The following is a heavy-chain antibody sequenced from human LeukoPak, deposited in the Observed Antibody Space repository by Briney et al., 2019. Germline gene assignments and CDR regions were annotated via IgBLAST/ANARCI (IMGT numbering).Heavy chain of an antibody. CDR2: IWYDGSNK. CDR3: ATAREAYCGGACYPHFDY. Sequence: GGSLRLSCAASGFTFSSYGMHWVRQAPGKGLEGVAVIWYDGSNKYYADSVKGRFTISRDNSKNTLYLQMNSLSAEDTAVYYCATAREAYCGGACYPHFDYWGQGTLVTVSS. J-gene: IGHJ4*02. D-gene: IGHD2-21*02. V-gene: IGHV3-33*01. CDR1: GFTFSSYG.